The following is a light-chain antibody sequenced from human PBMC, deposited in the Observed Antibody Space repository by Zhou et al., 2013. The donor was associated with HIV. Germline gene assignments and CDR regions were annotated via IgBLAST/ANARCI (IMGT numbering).Light chain of an antibody. CDR3: QQRSNWPMYT. Sequence: EIVLTQSPATLSLSPGETATLSCRASQGVRNYLAWYQQKPGQAPRLLIYDSSTRATGIPARFSGSGSETDFNLTISSLEPEDFAVYYCQQRSNWPMYTFGQGTKLEIK. CDR1: QGVRNY. J-gene: IGKJ2*01. CDR2: DSS. V-gene: IGKV3-11*01.